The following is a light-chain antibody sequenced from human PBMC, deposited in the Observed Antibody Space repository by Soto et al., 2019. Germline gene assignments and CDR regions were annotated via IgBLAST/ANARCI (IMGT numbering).Light chain of an antibody. V-gene: IGLV2-11*01. Sequence: QSVLTQPRSVSGSPGQSVTISCTGSSGDVGRYEYVSWYQQHPGKVPKLIIYDASERPAGVPDRCSGSKSGNTASLTISGPQAEDEADYSCCSFAGSYTCVFXGETNGTVL. CDR1: SGDVGRYEY. CDR2: DAS. CDR3: CSFAGSYTCV. J-gene: IGLJ1*01.